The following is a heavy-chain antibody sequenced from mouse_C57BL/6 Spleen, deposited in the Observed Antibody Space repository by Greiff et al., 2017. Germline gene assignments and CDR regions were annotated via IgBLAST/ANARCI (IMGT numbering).Heavy chain of an antibody. CDR3: AREGPYGSSPWFAY. V-gene: IGHV8-12*01. J-gene: IGHJ3*01. CDR1: GFSLSTSGMG. Sequence: QVTLQVSGPGILQSSQTLSLTCSFSGFSLSTSGMGVSWLRPPSGKGLEWLAHSYWDDDKRYNPSLKSRLTISKDTSRNQVFLKITSVDTADTATYYCAREGPYGSSPWFAYWGQGTLVTVSA. CDR2: SYWDDDK. D-gene: IGHD1-1*01.